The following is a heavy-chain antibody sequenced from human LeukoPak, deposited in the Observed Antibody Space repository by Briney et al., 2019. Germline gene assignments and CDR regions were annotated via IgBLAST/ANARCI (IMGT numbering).Heavy chain of an antibody. Sequence: ASVKVSCKASGYTFTSYDINWVRQATGQGLEWMGWMNPNSGSTGYAQKFQGRVTMTRNTSISTAYMELSSLRSEDTAVYYCARGRRYFDWLPYYWGQGTLVTVSS. CDR2: MNPNSGST. J-gene: IGHJ4*02. V-gene: IGHV1-8*01. CDR1: GYTFTSYD. D-gene: IGHD3-9*01. CDR3: ARGRRYFDWLPYY.